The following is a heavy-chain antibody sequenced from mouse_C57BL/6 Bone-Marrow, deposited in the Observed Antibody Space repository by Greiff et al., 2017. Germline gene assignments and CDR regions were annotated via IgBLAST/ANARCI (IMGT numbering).Heavy chain of an antibody. V-gene: IGHV1-54*01. CDR2: INPGSGGT. Sequence: QVQLKESGAELVRPGTSVKVSCKASGYAFTNYLIEWVKQRPGQGLEWIGVINPGSGGTNYNEKFKGKATLTADKSSSTAYMQLSSLTSEDSAVYFCARKGYMTYWGQGTTLTVSS. J-gene: IGHJ2*01. CDR3: ARKGYMTY. D-gene: IGHD3-2*02. CDR1: GYAFTNYL.